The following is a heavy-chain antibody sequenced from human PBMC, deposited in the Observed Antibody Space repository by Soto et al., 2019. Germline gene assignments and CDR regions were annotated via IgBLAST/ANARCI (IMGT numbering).Heavy chain of an antibody. CDR1: GFTFSIYA. CDR3: VKGEYYYDSSGYYPFDY. Sequence: GSLRLSCSASGFTFSIYAMHWVRQAPGKGLEYVSSISTNGGSTDYADSVKGRFTISRDNSKNTVYLQMSSLRVEDTAVYYCVKGEYYYDSSGYYPFDYGGQGTLVTVSS. CDR2: ISTNGGST. V-gene: IGHV3-64D*06. J-gene: IGHJ4*02. D-gene: IGHD3-22*01.